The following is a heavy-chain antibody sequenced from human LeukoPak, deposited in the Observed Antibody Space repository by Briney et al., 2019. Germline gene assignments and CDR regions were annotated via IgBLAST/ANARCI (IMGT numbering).Heavy chain of an antibody. Sequence: EASVKVSCKTSGYTFTDYYIHWVRQAPGQGLAWMGWINPNSGETNSAQKFQGRVTMTGDTSISTAYMELRRVTSDDTAVYYCARDRDYSNTERGFDYWGQGTLVTVSS. CDR1: GYTFTDYY. D-gene: IGHD4-11*01. V-gene: IGHV1-2*02. CDR3: ARDRDYSNTERGFDY. CDR2: INPNSGET. J-gene: IGHJ4*02.